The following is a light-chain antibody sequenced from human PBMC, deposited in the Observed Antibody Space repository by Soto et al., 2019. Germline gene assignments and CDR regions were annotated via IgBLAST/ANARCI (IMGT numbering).Light chain of an antibody. CDR3: CSYTSDLTPYV. CDR2: GVT. Sequence: QSVLTQPASVSGSPGQSITIPCTGTSSDIGGHDDVSWYQQHPGKVPKLLIYGVTDRPSGVSNRFSGSKSGNVASLTISGLQAEDEADYYCCSYTSDLTPYVFGTGTKVTVL. V-gene: IGLV2-14*03. J-gene: IGLJ1*01. CDR1: SSDIGGHDD.